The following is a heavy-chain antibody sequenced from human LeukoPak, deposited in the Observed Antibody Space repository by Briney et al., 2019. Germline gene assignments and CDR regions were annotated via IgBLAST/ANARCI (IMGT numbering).Heavy chain of an antibody. Sequence: SETLSLTCTVSGGSISSSSYYWGWIRQPPGKGLEWIGSIYYSGSTNYNPSLKSRVTMSLDTSKNQFSLTLNSVTAADTAVYYCARSAPSVTSYYFDSWGQGTLVTVSS. CDR2: IYYSGST. CDR1: GGSISSSSYY. D-gene: IGHD4-17*01. CDR3: ARSAPSVTSYYFDS. J-gene: IGHJ4*02. V-gene: IGHV4-39*07.